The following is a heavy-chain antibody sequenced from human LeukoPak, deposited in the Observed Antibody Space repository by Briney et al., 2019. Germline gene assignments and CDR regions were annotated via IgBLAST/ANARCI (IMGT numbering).Heavy chain of an antibody. CDR1: GYSISSGYY. CDR3: AKPRTRLAWFDP. J-gene: IGHJ5*02. D-gene: IGHD6-19*01. CDR2: IYYSGST. V-gene: IGHV4-38-2*02. Sequence: PSETLSLTCTVSGYSISSGYYWVWIRQPPGKGLEWIGSIYYSGSTYYNPSLKSRVTISVDTSKNQFSLKVRSVTAADTAVYYCAKPRTRLAWFDPWGQGTLVTVSS.